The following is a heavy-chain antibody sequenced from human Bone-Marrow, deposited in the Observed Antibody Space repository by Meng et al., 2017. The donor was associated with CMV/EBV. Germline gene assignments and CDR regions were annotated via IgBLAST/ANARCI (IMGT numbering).Heavy chain of an antibody. J-gene: IGHJ6*02. Sequence: GGSLRLSWAASPFTFNSSSAHWVRQAPGRGLEYVSSFSSNGINTYYADSVKGRFTISRDNAKNSLYLQMNSLRAEDTAVYYCARDLSYYDFWSGYYTPHYYYYGMDVWAQGTTVTVSS. CDR2: FSSNGINT. D-gene: IGHD3-3*01. CDR3: ARDLSYYDFWSGYYTPHYYYYGMDV. V-gene: IGHV3-64*02. CDR1: PFTFNSSS.